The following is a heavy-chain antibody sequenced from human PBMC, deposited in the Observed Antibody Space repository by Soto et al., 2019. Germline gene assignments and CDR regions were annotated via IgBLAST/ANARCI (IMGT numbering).Heavy chain of an antibody. CDR3: ARGDYLPYNWFDP. CDR2: ISSNGGST. Sequence: EVQLVESGGGLVQPGGSLRLSCAASGFTFSSYAMHWVRQAPGKGLEYVSAISSNGGSTYYANSVKGRFTISRDNSKNTLYLQMGSLRAEDMAVCYCARGDYLPYNWFDPWGQGTLVTVSS. V-gene: IGHV3-64*01. CDR1: GFTFSSYA. J-gene: IGHJ5*02. D-gene: IGHD4-17*01.